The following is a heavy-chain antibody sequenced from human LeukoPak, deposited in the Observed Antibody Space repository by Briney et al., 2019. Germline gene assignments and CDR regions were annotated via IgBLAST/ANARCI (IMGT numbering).Heavy chain of an antibody. Sequence: ASVKVSCKATGYTFTGYYMHWVRQAPGQGLEWMGWINPNSGGTNYAQKFQGRVTMTRDTSISTAYMELSRLRSDDTAVYYCARVRIVVLPAATPLLDYWGQGTLVTVSS. J-gene: IGHJ4*02. CDR2: INPNSGGT. D-gene: IGHD2-2*01. V-gene: IGHV1-2*02. CDR3: ARVRIVVLPAATPLLDY. CDR1: GYTFTGYY.